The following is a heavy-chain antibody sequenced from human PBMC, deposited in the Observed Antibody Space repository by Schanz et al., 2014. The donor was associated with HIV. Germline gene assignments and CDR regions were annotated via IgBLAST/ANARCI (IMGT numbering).Heavy chain of an antibody. CDR1: GDSISGGGYY. Sequence: QVQVQESGPGLVKPSQTLSLTCTVSGDSISGGGYYWSWIRQHPGKGLEWIGYIYYSGNTYYNPSLKSRLTMSVDTSKKQFSLKLSSVTAADTAVYYCARGGRYRGYDFPPHYYYGMDVWGQGTTVTVSS. CDR3: ARGGRYRGYDFPPHYYYGMDV. J-gene: IGHJ6*02. V-gene: IGHV4-31*03. D-gene: IGHD5-12*01. CDR2: IYYSGNT.